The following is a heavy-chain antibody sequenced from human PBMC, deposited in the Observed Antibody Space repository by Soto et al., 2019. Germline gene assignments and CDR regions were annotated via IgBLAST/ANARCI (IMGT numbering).Heavy chain of an antibody. V-gene: IGHV1-69*10. CDR3: ARGVYYYDSSGSYYYYGMDV. D-gene: IGHD3-22*01. J-gene: IGHJ6*02. CDR2: IIPILGIA. Sequence: ASVKVSCKASGGTFSSYAISWVRQAPGQGLEWMGGIIPILGIANYAQKFQGRVTITADKSTSTAYMELSSLRSEDTAVYYCARGVYYYDSSGSYYYYGMDVWGQGTTVTVSS. CDR1: GGTFSSYA.